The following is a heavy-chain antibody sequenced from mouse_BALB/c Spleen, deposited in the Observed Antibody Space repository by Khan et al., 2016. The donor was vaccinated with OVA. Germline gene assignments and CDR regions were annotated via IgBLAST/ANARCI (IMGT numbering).Heavy chain of an antibody. CDR2: IWGDGST. D-gene: IGHD1-2*01. V-gene: IGHV2-6-7*01. Sequence: VQLKESGPGLVAPSQSLSITCTVSGFSLTGFGINWIRQPPGKGLEWLGMIWGDGSTDYNSALKPRLSITKDNSKSQVFLKMNSLQTDDTARYYCARELRLGGFAYWGQGTLVTVSA. J-gene: IGHJ3*01. CDR3: ARELRLGGFAY. CDR1: GFSLTGFG.